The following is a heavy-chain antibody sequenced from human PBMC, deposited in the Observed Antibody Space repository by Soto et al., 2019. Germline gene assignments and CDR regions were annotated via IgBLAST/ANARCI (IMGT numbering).Heavy chain of an antibody. Sequence: QVQLQESGPRQVKPSETLSLTCTVSGGSITAYFWSWIRQPPGKGLEWIGNIYYTGSTNYNPSLKSRVTISIDTSRTRFSLNLNSMTAADTAVYFCARVYGGPAEYGGRYHHGVDVWGQGTTITVSS. CDR1: GGSITAYF. J-gene: IGHJ6*02. V-gene: IGHV4-59*01. CDR3: ARVYGGPAEYGGRYHHGVDV. CDR2: IYYTGST. D-gene: IGHD3-10*01.